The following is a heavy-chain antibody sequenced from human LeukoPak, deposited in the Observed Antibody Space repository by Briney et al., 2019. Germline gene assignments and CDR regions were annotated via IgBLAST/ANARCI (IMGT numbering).Heavy chain of an antibody. D-gene: IGHD4-17*01. V-gene: IGHV1-2*06. CDR1: GYTFTGYY. Sequence: ASVKVSCKASGYTFTGYYMHWVRQAPGQGLEWMGRINPNSGGTNYAQKFQGRVTMTRYTYISTAYMELSRLRSDDTAVYYCARGTMTTVTTGIGYWGQGTLVTVSS. J-gene: IGHJ4*02. CDR3: ARGTMTTVTTGIGY. CDR2: INPNSGGT.